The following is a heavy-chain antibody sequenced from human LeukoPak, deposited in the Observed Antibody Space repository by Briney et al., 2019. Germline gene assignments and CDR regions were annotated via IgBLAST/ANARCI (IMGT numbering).Heavy chain of an antibody. D-gene: IGHD2-15*01. Sequence: SETLSLTCSVSGGSVSSGYWSWIRQPPGKGLEWIGYIYDSGITDYNSSLKSRLTISVDTSNNQFSLNLRSVTAADTAVYYCAGRGHRYSRDWGQGILVTVSS. CDR3: AGRGHRYSRD. V-gene: IGHV4-4*09. CDR2: IYDSGIT. CDR1: GGSVSSGY. J-gene: IGHJ1*01.